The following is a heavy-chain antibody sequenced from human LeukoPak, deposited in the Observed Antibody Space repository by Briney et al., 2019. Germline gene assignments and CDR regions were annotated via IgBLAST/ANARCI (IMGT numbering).Heavy chain of an antibody. CDR2: ISWNSGSI. V-gene: IGHV3-9*01. J-gene: IGHJ4*02. CDR3: AKDNGIIVATFFDY. CDR1: GFTFDDYA. D-gene: IGHD5-12*01. Sequence: SGGSLRLSCAASGFTFDDYAMHWVRQAPGKGLEWVSGISWNSGSIGYADPVKGRFTISRDNAKNSLYLQMNSLRAEDTALYYCAKDNGIIVATFFDYWGQGTLVTVSS.